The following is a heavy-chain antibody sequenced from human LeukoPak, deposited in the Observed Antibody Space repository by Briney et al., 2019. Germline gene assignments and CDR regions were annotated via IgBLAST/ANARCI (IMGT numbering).Heavy chain of an antibody. V-gene: IGHV3-23*01. CDR2: ISGSGGST. D-gene: IGHD3-10*01. CDR3: ANGPTVRVREPLVDY. Sequence: GGSLRLSCAASGFTFSSYAMSWVRQAPGKGLEWGSAISGSGGSTYYADSEKGRFTLSRDNTKNTLYLHMNSLRAEDRPVYYRANGPTVRVREPLVDYWGQGTLVTVSS. J-gene: IGHJ4*02. CDR1: GFTFSSYA.